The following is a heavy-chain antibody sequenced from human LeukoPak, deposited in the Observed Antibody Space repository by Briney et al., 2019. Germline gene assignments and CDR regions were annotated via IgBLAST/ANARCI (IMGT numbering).Heavy chain of an antibody. CDR2: ISSSSSSI. CDR1: GFTFGSYS. Sequence: GGSLRLSCAASGFTFGSYSMNWVRQAPGKGLEWVSYISSSSSSIYYADSVRGRFTISRDNAKNSLFLQMNSLRAEDTAIYYCARHQATVTTEADYWGQGTLVTVSS. D-gene: IGHD4-17*01. CDR3: ARHQATVTTEADY. V-gene: IGHV3-48*04. J-gene: IGHJ4*02.